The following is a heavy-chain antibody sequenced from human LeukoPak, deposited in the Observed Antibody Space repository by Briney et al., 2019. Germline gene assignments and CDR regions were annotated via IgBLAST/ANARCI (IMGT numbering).Heavy chain of an antibody. CDR3: AREMSIAARQDFDY. J-gene: IGHJ4*02. CDR1: GYTFTSYG. V-gene: IGHV1-18*01. CDR2: ISAYNGNT. D-gene: IGHD6-6*01. Sequence: ASVKVSCKASGYTFTSYGISWVRQAPGQGLEWMGWISAYNGNTNYAQKLQGRVTMTTDTSTSTAYMELRSLRSDDTAVYYCAREMSIAARQDFDYWGQGTLVTVSS.